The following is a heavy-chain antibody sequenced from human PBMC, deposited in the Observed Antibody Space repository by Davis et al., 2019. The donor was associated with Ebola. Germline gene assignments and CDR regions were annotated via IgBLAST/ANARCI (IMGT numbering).Heavy chain of an antibody. V-gene: IGHV1-18*01. CDR2: ISPYTGNT. J-gene: IGHJ5*02. Sequence: ASVKVSCKASGYTFSTQGISWVRQAPGQGLEGMGWISPYTGNTNYAQNFQGRVTMTTDTSTDTAYMELRNLSSYDTAVYYCARGGSRALYEGWFDPWGQGTLVTVSS. CDR1: GYTFSTQG. D-gene: IGHD2-15*01. CDR3: ARGGSRALYEGWFDP.